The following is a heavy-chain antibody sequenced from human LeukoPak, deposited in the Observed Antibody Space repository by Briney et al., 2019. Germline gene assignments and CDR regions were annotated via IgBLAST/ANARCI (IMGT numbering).Heavy chain of an antibody. CDR2: AYHTGST. D-gene: IGHD7-27*01. J-gene: IGHJ4*02. CDR3: ARLENWAYDY. CDR1: GGSISSSNW. V-gene: IGHV4-4*02. Sequence: SETLSLTCAVSGGSISSSNWWSWVRQPPGKGLEWIGEAYHTGSTNYNPSLKSRAIISVDRSKNQLSLKLSSVTAADTAVYYCARLENWAYDYWGQGCLVTVSS.